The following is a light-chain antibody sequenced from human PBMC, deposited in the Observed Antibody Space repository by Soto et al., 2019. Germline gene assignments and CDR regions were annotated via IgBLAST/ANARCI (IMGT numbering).Light chain of an antibody. Sequence: ELVLTQSPATLSLSEGARATLSCRASQSISEYLGWFQQKPGQATRLLIYDASNRATGIPARFGGSGSGTDFTLTISSLEPEDAAVDDCQQRHNWPLTFGGGTKVDIK. CDR3: QQRHNWPLT. J-gene: IGKJ4*01. CDR2: DAS. CDR1: QSISEY. V-gene: IGKV3-11*01.